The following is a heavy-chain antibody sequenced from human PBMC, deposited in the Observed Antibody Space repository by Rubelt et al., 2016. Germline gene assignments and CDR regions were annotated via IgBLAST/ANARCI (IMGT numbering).Heavy chain of an antibody. CDR2: INSDGSST. V-gene: IGHV3-74*01. CDR1: GFTFSSYW. CDR3: ASYDYGAPRFDP. D-gene: IGHD4-17*01. Sequence: GGGLVQPGGSLRLPCEASGFTFSSYWMHWVRQAPGKGRVWVSRINSDGSSTTYADSVKGRFTISRDNAKNTLYLQMNSLRAEDTAVYYCASYDYGAPRFDPWGQGTLVTVSS. J-gene: IGHJ5*02.